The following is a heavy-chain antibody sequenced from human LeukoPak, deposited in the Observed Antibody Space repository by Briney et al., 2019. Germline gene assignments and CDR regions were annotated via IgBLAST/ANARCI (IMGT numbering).Heavy chain of an antibody. Sequence: SQTLSLTCTVSGGSVSSGSYYWSWIRQPAGKGLEWIGRIYTSGSTNYNPSLKSRVTISVDTSKNQFSLKLSSVTAADTAVYYCARGRFRYDYVWGIYFDYWGQGTLVTVSS. J-gene: IGHJ4*02. CDR2: IYTSGST. D-gene: IGHD3-16*01. CDR3: ARGRFRYDYVWGIYFDY. V-gene: IGHV4-61*02. CDR1: GGSVSSGSYY.